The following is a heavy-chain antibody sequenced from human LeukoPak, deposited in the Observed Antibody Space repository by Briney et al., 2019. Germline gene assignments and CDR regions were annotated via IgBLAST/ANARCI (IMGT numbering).Heavy chain of an antibody. D-gene: IGHD6-13*01. CDR2: ISGSGGST. V-gene: IGHV3-23*01. CDR3: ANKGAAAETGYYFDY. J-gene: IGHJ4*02. Sequence: PGGSLRLSCAASGFTFSSYAMSWVRQAPGQGLEWVSAISGSGGSTYYADSVKGRFTISRDNSKNTLYLQMNSLRAEDTAVYYCANKGAAAETGYYFDYWGQGTLVTVSS. CDR1: GFTFSSYA.